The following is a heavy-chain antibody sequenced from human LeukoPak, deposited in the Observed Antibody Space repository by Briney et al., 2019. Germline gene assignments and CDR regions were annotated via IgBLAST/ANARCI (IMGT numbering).Heavy chain of an antibody. CDR3: ATETNGRHYDY. V-gene: IGHV3-21*06. Sequence: GESLRLSCTTSGLTFSTSGFNWVRQAPGKGLEWGASIGPTGLDRYHADSIKSRFTISRDNANNFQYLQMDSLRAEDTAVYYCATETNGRHYDYQGQGTPLTVAS. CDR2: IGPTGLDR. CDR1: GLTFSTSG. J-gene: IGHJ4*02. D-gene: IGHD1-14*01.